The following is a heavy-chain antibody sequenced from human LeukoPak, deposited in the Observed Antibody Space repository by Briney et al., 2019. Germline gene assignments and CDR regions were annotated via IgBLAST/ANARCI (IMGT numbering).Heavy chain of an antibody. D-gene: IGHD5-18*01. Sequence: GGSLRLSCAASGFTFDDYAMHWVRQAPGKGLEWVSGISWNSGSIGYADSVKGRFTISRDNAKNSLYLQMNSLRAEDTALYYCAKDIGPRRGYSYGLIDYWGQGTLVTVSS. J-gene: IGHJ4*02. CDR3: AKDIGPRRGYSYGLIDY. V-gene: IGHV3-9*01. CDR1: GFTFDDYA. CDR2: ISWNSGSI.